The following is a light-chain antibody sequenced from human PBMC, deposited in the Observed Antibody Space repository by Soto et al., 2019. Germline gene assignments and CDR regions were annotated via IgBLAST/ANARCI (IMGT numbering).Light chain of an antibody. V-gene: IGLV2-14*01. Sequence: QSVLTQPASVSGSPGQSITISCTGTSSDVGGYNYVSWYQQHPGKAPNLMIYEVSNRPSGVSNRFSGSKSGNTASLTISGLQAEDEADYYCSSYTSSSTLVFGTGTKGTAL. CDR2: EVS. J-gene: IGLJ1*01. CDR3: SSYTSSSTLV. CDR1: SSDVGGYNY.